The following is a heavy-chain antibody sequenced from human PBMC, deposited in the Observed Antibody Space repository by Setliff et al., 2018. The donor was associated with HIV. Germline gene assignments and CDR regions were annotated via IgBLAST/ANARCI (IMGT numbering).Heavy chain of an antibody. V-gene: IGHV1-24*01. CDR2: FDPEDGES. CDR3: ATDHGASGAFDY. J-gene: IGHJ4*02. D-gene: IGHD3-10*01. Sequence: ASVKVSCKISGYTLTELSRHWVRQAPGKGLEWMGRFDPEDGESIYAQKFQGRVTMTDDTSADTAYMELRSLTSEDTAVYYCATDHGASGAFDYWGQGTLVTVSS. CDR1: GYTLTELS.